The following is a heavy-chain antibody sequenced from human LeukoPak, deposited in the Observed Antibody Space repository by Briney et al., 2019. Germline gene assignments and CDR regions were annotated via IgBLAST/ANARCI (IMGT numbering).Heavy chain of an antibody. CDR2: IYSGGST. CDR1: GFTFSSYA. J-gene: IGHJ4*02. Sequence: PGGSLRLSCAASGFTFSSYAMSWVRQAPGKGLEWVSVIYSGGSTYYADSVKGRFTISRDNSKNTLYLQMNSLRAEDTAVYYCARSDYPGTAYYDYVWGSYRYSDYFDYWGQGTLVTVSS. D-gene: IGHD3-16*02. V-gene: IGHV3-66*01. CDR3: ARSDYPGTAYYDYVWGSYRYSDYFDY.